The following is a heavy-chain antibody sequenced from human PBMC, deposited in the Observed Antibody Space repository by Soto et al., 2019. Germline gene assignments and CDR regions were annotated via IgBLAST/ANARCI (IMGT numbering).Heavy chain of an antibody. CDR3: ARGIYYDSSGYYYYGMDV. V-gene: IGHV4-59*01. CDR1: GGSISSYY. CDR2: IYYSGST. D-gene: IGHD3-22*01. Sequence: SETLSLTCTVSGGSISSYYWIRIRQPPGKGLEWIGYIYYSGSTNYNPSLKSRVTISVDTSKNQFSLKLSSVTAADTAVYYCARGIYYDSSGYYYYGMDVWGQGTTVTVSS. J-gene: IGHJ6*02.